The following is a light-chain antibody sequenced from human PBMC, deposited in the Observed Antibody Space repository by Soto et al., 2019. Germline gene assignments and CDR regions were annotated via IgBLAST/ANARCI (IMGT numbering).Light chain of an antibody. Sequence: EIVLTQSPGTLSLSPGERATLSCRASQSVSNNYLAWYQQKPGQAPRLLIYGASNRATGIPDRFSGSGSGADFTLTIRRLEPEDIALYYCHQYGNSPQTFGQGTKVDIK. CDR2: GAS. V-gene: IGKV3-20*01. CDR1: QSVSNNY. J-gene: IGKJ1*01. CDR3: HQYGNSPQT.